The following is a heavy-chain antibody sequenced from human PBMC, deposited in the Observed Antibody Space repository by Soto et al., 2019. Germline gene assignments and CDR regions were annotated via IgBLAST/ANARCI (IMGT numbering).Heavy chain of an antibody. V-gene: IGHV3-7*01. CDR2: IKQDGSEK. D-gene: IGHD3-16*01. J-gene: IGHJ6*02. CDR1: GFTFSSYW. CDR3: ARDRGAYYYGMDV. Sequence: PVGSLRLSCAASGFTFSSYWMSWVRQAPGKGLEGVANIKQDGSEKYYVDSVKGRFTISRDNAKNSLYLQMNSLRAEDTDVYYCARDRGAYYYGMDVWGQGTTVTVSS.